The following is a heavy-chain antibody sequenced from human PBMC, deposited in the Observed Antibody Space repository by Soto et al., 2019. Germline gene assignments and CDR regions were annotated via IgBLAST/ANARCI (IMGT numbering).Heavy chain of an antibody. J-gene: IGHJ4*02. CDR1: GFTFSNYA. Sequence: EVQLLESGGGLVQPGGSLRLSCAASGFTFSNYAMNCVRQAPGKGLERFSAVSSGGGATYYADSVKGRFTISRENSKNVLFLQMPSLRAEDTAVYYCAKDPSAVSGALFDHWGQGGLVPVFS. V-gene: IGHV3-23*01. CDR3: AKDPSAVSGALFDH. D-gene: IGHD3-3*01. CDR2: VSSGGGAT.